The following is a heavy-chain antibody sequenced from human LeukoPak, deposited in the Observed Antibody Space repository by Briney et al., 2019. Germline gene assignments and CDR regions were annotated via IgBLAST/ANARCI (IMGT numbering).Heavy chain of an antibody. CDR2: IYYSGST. CDR3: ARGVVVAATGIRAFDI. D-gene: IGHD2-15*01. J-gene: IGHJ3*02. V-gene: IGHV4-59*01. Sequence: PSETLSLTCTVSGGSISSYYWSWIRQPPGKGLEWMGYIYYSGSTNYNPSLKSRVTISVDTSKNQFSLKLSSVTAADTAVYYCARGVVVAATGIRAFDIWGQGTMVTVSS. CDR1: GGSISSYY.